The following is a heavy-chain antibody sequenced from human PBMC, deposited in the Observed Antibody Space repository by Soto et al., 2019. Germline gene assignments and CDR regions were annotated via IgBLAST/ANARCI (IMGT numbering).Heavy chain of an antibody. CDR1: GDAGTNSILW. D-gene: IGHD4-17*01. Sequence: QVQLQQSGPGLLNPSGTLSLICAVAGDAGTNSILWLSWVRQPPGKGLEWIGEIYHRGNTNYNPSLRSRVTISMDKTQNPCSLTLTSVTAADTAVYYRARGRDYAWGDWGQGTLVNVSS. V-gene: IGHV4-4*02. CDR2: IYHRGNT. J-gene: IGHJ4*02. CDR3: ARGRDYAWGD.